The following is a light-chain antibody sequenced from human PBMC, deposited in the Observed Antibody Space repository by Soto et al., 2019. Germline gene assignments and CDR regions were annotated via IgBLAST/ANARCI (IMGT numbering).Light chain of an antibody. CDR3: QQYNNWPPIT. V-gene: IGKV3-15*01. CDR2: GAS. J-gene: IGKJ5*01. Sequence: ETLMTQSPATLSVSPGERVTLSCRASQSVSLNLAWYLQKPGQAPRLLIYGASTRATGIPDRFTGSGSGTEFTLSITDLQSEDFALYYCQQYNNWPPITFGQGTRLEFK. CDR1: QSVSLN.